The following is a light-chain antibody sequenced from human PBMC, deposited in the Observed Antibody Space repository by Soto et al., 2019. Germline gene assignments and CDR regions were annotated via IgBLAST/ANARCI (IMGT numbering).Light chain of an antibody. J-gene: IGLJ3*02. CDR3: CSYAGSRV. CDR2: EGS. Sequence: QSVLTQPASVSGSPGQSITISCTGTSSDVGSYNLVSWYQQHPGKAPKLMIYEGSKRPSGVSNRFSGSKSGNTASLTISGRQAEHEADYYCCSYAGSRVFGGGTKVTVL. V-gene: IGLV2-23*01. CDR1: SSDVGSYNL.